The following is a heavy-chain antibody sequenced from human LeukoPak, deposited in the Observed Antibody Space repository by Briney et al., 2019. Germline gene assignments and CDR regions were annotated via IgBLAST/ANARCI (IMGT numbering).Heavy chain of an antibody. D-gene: IGHD6-19*01. Sequence: SETLSLTCTVSGGSISSYYWSWIRQPPGKGLEWIGYIYYSGSTNYNPSLKSRVTISVDTSKNQFSLKLSSVTAADTAVYYCAREGIAVAGTDYWGQGTLVTVSS. J-gene: IGHJ4*02. CDR2: IYYSGST. CDR1: GGSISSYY. V-gene: IGHV4-59*01. CDR3: AREGIAVAGTDY.